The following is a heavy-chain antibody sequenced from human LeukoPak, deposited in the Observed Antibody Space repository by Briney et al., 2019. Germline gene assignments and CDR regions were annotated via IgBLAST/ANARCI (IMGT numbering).Heavy chain of an antibody. V-gene: IGHV1-18*01. J-gene: IGHJ5*02. CDR1: GYTFTSYG. CDR3: ARDPENTVFGVVNNNWFDP. CDR2: ISAYNGNT. D-gene: IGHD3-3*01. Sequence: GASVKVSCKASGYTFTSYGISWVRQAPGQGLEWMGWISAYNGNTNYAQKLQGRVTMTTDTSTSTAYMELRSLRSDDTAVYYCARDPENTVFGVVNNNWFDPWGQGTLVTVSS.